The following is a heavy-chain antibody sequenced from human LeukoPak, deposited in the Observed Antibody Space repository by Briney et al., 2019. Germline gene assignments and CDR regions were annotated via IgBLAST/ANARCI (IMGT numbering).Heavy chain of an antibody. CDR2: INPSGGST. Sequence: ASVKVSFKASGYTFPSYYMHWVRPAPGQGLEWMGIINPSGGSTSYAQKFQGRVTMTRDMSTSTVYMELSSLRSEDTAVYYCAREGDTAMAKPFDYWGQGTLVTVSS. J-gene: IGHJ4*02. CDR3: AREGDTAMAKPFDY. D-gene: IGHD5-18*01. CDR1: GYTFPSYY. V-gene: IGHV1-46*01.